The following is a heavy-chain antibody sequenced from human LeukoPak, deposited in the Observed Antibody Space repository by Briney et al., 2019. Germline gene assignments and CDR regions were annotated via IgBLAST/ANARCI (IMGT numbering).Heavy chain of an antibody. CDR1: GYTFTSYY. J-gene: IGHJ4*02. CDR3: ASITNFYDFWSGYY. D-gene: IGHD3-3*01. Sequence: ASVKVSCKASGYTFTSYYMHWVRQAPGQGLEWMGIINPSGGSTSYAQKFQGRVTITTDESTSTAYMELSSLRSEDTAVYYCASITNFYDFWSGYYWGQGTLVTVSS. CDR2: INPSGGST. V-gene: IGHV1-46*01.